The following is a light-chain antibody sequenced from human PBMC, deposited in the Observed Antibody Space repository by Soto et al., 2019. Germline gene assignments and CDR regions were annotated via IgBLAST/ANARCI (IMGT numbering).Light chain of an antibody. Sequence: QSVFTQPPSVSAAPGQKVTISCAGSSSNIGRNYVSWYQQIPGTAPKLLIYDNNERPSGIPDRFYASKSDTSAALDITGLQTGDEADSYWGTWESSLRAGVFGGGTKLTVI. CDR2: DNN. V-gene: IGLV1-51*01. CDR1: SSNIGRNY. J-gene: IGLJ2*01. CDR3: GTWESSLRAGV.